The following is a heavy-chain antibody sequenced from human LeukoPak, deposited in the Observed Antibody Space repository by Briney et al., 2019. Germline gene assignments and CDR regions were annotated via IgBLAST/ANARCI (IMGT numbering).Heavy chain of an antibody. CDR1: GYIFSSYG. Sequence: GASVKVSCKASGYIFSSYGISWVRQAPGQGLEWMGWIGGYNGNTNYAQKLQGRVTMTTDTSTSTVYMEVRSLRSDDTAVYYCARGPRYCSSTSCYNEWYWFDPWGQGTLVTVSS. V-gene: IGHV1-18*01. D-gene: IGHD2-2*02. CDR3: ARGPRYCSSTSCYNEWYWFDP. J-gene: IGHJ5*02. CDR2: IGGYNGNT.